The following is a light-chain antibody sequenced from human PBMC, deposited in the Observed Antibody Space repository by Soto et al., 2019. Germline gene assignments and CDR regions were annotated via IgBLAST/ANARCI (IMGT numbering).Light chain of an antibody. Sequence: IVITQSPVSLAVSLGERTTINCRSSQGVLYSSNNKNYLAWYQQKPGQPPKLLISWASTRESGVPSRFSGSGSGTEFPLTISSLQPDDSATYYCQQYNTFWTFGQGTKVDI. CDR1: QGVLYSSNNKNY. V-gene: IGKV4-1*01. J-gene: IGKJ1*01. CDR2: WAS. CDR3: QQYNTFWT.